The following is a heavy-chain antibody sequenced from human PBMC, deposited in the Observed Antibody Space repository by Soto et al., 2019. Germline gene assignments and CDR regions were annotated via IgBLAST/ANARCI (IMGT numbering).Heavy chain of an antibody. CDR1: GYTFNTYG. D-gene: IGHD3-3*01. CDR3: AREYYDFWSGYFYYFDY. CDR2: ISGYSGHT. V-gene: IGHV1-18*01. J-gene: IGHJ4*02. Sequence: ASVKVSCKTSGYTFNTYGITWVRQAPGQGLEWMGWISGYSGHTKYAEKVQGRVTMTTDPFTSTGYMELSRLTYEDTAVYYCAREYYDFWSGYFYYFDYWGQGTLVTVSS.